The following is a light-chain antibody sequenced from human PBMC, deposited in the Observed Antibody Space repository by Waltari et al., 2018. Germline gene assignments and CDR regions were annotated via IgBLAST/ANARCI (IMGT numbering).Light chain of an antibody. V-gene: IGKV3-15*01. Sequence: EIVMTQSPATLSVSPGERATLSCRASQSISSNLAWYQKKPGQAPRLLFYGASIRATGIPARFSGSGSGTEFTLTINSMQSEDFVVYDCQQYNNWPLLFGQGTKVEIK. CDR2: GAS. J-gene: IGKJ1*01. CDR1: QSISSN. CDR3: QQYNNWPLL.